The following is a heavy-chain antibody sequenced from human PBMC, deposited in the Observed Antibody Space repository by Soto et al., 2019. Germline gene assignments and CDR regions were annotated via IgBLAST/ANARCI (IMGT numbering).Heavy chain of an antibody. CDR1: GFTFSSYW. CDR3: ARIYSRARFDP. D-gene: IGHD4-4*01. Sequence: PGGSLRLSCAASGFTFSSYWMSWVRQAPGKGLEWVANIKQDGSEKYYVDSVKGRFTISRDNAKNSLYLQMNSLRAEDTAVYCCARIYSRARFDPWGQGTLVTVSS. J-gene: IGHJ5*02. V-gene: IGHV3-7*03. CDR2: IKQDGSEK.